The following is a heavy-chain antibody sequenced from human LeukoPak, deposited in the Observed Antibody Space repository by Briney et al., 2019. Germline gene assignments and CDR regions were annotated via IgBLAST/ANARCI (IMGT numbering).Heavy chain of an antibody. CDR1: GGSISSYY. D-gene: IGHD5-12*01. V-gene: IGHV4-4*07. CDR2: IYTSGST. J-gene: IGHJ6*02. Sequence: SETLSLTCTVSGGSISSYYWSRIRQPAGKGLEWIGRIYTSGSTNYNPSLKSRVTMSVDTSKNQFSLKLSSVTAADTAVYYCAREGPLWPLGSSSVADVWGQGTTVTVSS. CDR3: AREGPLWPLGSSSVADV.